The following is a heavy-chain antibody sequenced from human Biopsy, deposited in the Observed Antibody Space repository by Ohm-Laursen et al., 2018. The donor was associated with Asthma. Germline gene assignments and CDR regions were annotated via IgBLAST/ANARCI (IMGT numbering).Heavy chain of an antibody. CDR2: INTNTGNP. J-gene: IGHJ6*02. CDR3: ARGLLGMDV. Sequence: ASVKVSCKASGYIFTSHAMNWVRQAPGQGLEWMGRINTNTGNPTYAQGFTGWFVFSLDTSASTAYLQISSLKADDTAVYYCARGLLGMDVWGQGTTVTVSS. V-gene: IGHV7-4-1*02. CDR1: GYIFTSHA. D-gene: IGHD2-15*01.